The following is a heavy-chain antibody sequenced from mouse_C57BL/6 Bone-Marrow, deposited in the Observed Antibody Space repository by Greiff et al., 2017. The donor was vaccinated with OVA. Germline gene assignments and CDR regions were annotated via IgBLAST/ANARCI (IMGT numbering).Heavy chain of an antibody. D-gene: IGHD1-1*02. V-gene: IGHV1-81*01. CDR3: ARWKWSRWFDV. J-gene: IGHJ1*03. Sequence: ESGAELARPVASVKLSCKASGYTFTSYGISWVKQRTGQGLEWIGEIYPRSGNTYYNEKFKGKATLTADKSSSTAYMELRSLTSEDSAVYFCARWKWSRWFDVWGTGTTVTVSS. CDR2: IYPRSGNT. CDR1: GYTFTSYG.